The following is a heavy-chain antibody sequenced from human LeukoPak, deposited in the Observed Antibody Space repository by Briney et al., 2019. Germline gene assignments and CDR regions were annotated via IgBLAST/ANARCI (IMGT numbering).Heavy chain of an antibody. D-gene: IGHD3-22*01. Sequence: GGSLRLSCAASGFTFSSYAMHWVRQAPGKGLEWVAVISYDGSNKYYADSVKGRFTISRDNSKNTLYLQMNSLRAEDTAVYYCARGDYDSSGYYYGNYWGQGTLVTVSS. CDR1: GFTFSSYA. J-gene: IGHJ4*02. CDR2: ISYDGSNK. V-gene: IGHV3-30-3*01. CDR3: ARGDYDSSGYYYGNY.